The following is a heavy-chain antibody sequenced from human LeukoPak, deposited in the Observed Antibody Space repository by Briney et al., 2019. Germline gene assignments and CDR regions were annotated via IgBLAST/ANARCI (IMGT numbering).Heavy chain of an antibody. CDR2: FYTSGST. Sequence: PSETLSLTCTVSGGSISSGSYYWSWIRQPAGKGLEWIGRFYTSGSTNYNPSLRSRVTISVDTSKNQFSLKLSSVTAADTAVYYCARHSGDLFDYWGQGTLVTVSS. CDR3: ARHSGDLFDY. V-gene: IGHV4-61*02. D-gene: IGHD3-10*01. CDR1: GGSISSGSYY. J-gene: IGHJ4*02.